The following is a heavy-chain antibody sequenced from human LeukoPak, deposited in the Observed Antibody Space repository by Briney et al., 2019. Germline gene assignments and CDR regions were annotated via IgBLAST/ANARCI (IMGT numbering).Heavy chain of an antibody. CDR2: IYYSGST. V-gene: IGHV4-61*10. CDR1: GGSISSGSYY. CDR3: ARDGTPGIAAAAVDY. J-gene: IGHJ4*02. Sequence: SETLSLTCTVSGGSISSGSYYWSWIRQPAGKGLEWIGYIYYSGSTNYNPSLKSRVTISVDTSVNQFSLKLSSVTAADTAVYYCARDGTPGIAAAAVDYWGQGTLVTVSS. D-gene: IGHD6-13*01.